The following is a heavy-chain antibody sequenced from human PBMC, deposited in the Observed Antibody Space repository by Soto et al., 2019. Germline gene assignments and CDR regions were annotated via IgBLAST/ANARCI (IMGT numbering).Heavy chain of an antibody. Sequence: QVQLVESGGGVVQPGRSLRLSCAASGFAFSSDGMHWVRQAPGKGLEWVALIWYDGSNMYYADSVNGRFTISRDNSKNMLFLQMNSLRAEDTAVYFCARDESPYGYYSHSYGMDVWGQGTTVSVSS. CDR1: GFAFSSDG. CDR2: IWYDGSNM. V-gene: IGHV3-33*01. J-gene: IGHJ6*02. CDR3: ARDESPYGYYSHSYGMDV. D-gene: IGHD5-12*01.